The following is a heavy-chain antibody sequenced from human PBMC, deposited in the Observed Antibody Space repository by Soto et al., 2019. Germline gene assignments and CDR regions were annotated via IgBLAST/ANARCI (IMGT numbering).Heavy chain of an antibody. CDR1: GFSFIDYA. Sequence: GGSLRLSCAASGFSFIDYAINWVRQVPGRGLEYVAGIGGRGGNAFYADSMKGRFSISRDNSKNTVYLHMHNLRVDDSAMYYCAKARHSGDFAGSYDSWGQGTLVTVYS. V-gene: IGHV3-23*01. CDR2: IGGRGGNA. D-gene: IGHD2-21*02. CDR3: AKARHSGDFAGSYDS. J-gene: IGHJ5*02.